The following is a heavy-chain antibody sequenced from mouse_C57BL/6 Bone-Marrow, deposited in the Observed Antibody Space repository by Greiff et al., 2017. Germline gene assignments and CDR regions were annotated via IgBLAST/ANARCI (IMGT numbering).Heavy chain of an antibody. Sequence: VQLQQSGAELVKPGASVKLSCTASGFNIKDYYMHWVKQRTEQGLEWIGRIAPEDGETKYAPKFPGKATITADTSSNTAYLQLSSLTSEDTAVYYCARGGYSNYSYYFDYWGQGTTLTVSS. J-gene: IGHJ2*01. CDR2: IAPEDGET. V-gene: IGHV14-2*01. CDR1: GFNIKDYY. CDR3: ARGGYSNYSYYFDY. D-gene: IGHD2-5*01.